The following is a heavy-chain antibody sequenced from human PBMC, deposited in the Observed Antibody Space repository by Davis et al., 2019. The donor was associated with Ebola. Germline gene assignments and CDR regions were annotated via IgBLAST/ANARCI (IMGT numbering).Heavy chain of an antibody. CDR3: ARAPAGRWQWPGTACDY. J-gene: IGHJ4*02. CDR2: ITSGDST. CDR1: EFTFSTYW. D-gene: IGHD6-19*01. V-gene: IGHV3-69-1*01. Sequence: PGGSLRLSCAASEFTFSTYWMHWVRQAPGKGLEWVSSITSGDSTSYADSLKGRFTISRDNAQNSLYLQLNSLRPEDTALYYCARAPAGRWQWPGTACDYWGQGTLVTVSS.